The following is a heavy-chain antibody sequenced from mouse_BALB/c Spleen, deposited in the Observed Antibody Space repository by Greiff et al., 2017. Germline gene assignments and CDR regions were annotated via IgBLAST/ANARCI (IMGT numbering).Heavy chain of an antibody. CDR2: INPSSGYT. V-gene: IGHV1-4*01. CDR3: ARSGYDNYGFYAMDY. D-gene: IGHD2-10*02. CDR1: GYTFTSYT. Sequence: QVQLQQSGAELARPGASVKMSCKASGYTFTSYTMHWVKQRPGQGLEWIGYINPSSGYTNYNQKFKDKATLTADKSSSTAYMQLSSLTSEDSAVYYCARSGYDNYGFYAMDYWGQGTSVTVSS. J-gene: IGHJ4*01.